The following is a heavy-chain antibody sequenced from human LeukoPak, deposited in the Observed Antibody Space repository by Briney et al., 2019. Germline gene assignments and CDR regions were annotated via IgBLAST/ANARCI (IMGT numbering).Heavy chain of an antibody. CDR1: GGSMSNYY. CDR2: IYYSGYT. J-gene: IGHJ4*02. CDR3: AGRSLTTLKY. Sequence: SETLSLTCTVSGGSMSNYYWNWIRQPPGKGLEWIGSIYYSGYTNYTPSLRSRVTISVDTSKNQFSLKLSSVTAADTAVYYCAGRSLTTLKYWGQGTLVTVSS. D-gene: IGHD4-11*01. V-gene: IGHV4-59*12.